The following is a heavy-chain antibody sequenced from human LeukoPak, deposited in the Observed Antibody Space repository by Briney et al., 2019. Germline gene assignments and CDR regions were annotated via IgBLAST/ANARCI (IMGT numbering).Heavy chain of an antibody. D-gene: IGHD1-7*01. J-gene: IGHJ3*02. CDR1: GFTFTSFA. Sequence: GGSLRLSCAASGFTFTSFAMNWVRQAPGKGLEWVSTISGDDSTYYAASVKGRFTISRDNSKNTLFLQMNSLRAEDTAVYYCAKNRETGNFFAFDIWGQGTMVTVSS. CDR3: AKNRETGNFFAFDI. V-gene: IGHV3-23*01. CDR2: ISGDDST.